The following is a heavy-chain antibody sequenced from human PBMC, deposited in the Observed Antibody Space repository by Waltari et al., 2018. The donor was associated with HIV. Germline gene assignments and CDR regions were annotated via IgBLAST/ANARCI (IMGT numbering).Heavy chain of an antibody. CDR3: ARGYCGTTSCWQRGGWFDP. V-gene: IGHV7-4-1*02. J-gene: IGHJ5*02. Sequence: QVQLVQSGSELKKPGASVKVSCKASGYTFTNYAMNWVRQAPGQGLEWMGWTHTNTGNPTYAQGFTGRFVFSLDTSVITAYLHISSLKAEDTAVYYCARGYCGTTSCWQRGGWFDPWGQGTLLTVSS. CDR1: GYTFTNYA. CDR2: THTNTGNP. D-gene: IGHD2-2*01.